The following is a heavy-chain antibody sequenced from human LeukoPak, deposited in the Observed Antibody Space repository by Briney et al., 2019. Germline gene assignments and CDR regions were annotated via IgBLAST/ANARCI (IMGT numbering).Heavy chain of an antibody. CDR2: ISGSGGST. D-gene: IGHD6-13*01. Sequence: GGSLRLSCAASGFTFNTYAMAWVRQAPGKGLEWVSSISGSGGSTNYADSVKGRFFISRDKSGNTLFLQMSSLRAGDTAVYYCAKASSSWYSEIDYWGQGTQVTVSS. V-gene: IGHV3-23*01. CDR3: AKASSSWYSEIDY. CDR1: GFTFNTYA. J-gene: IGHJ4*02.